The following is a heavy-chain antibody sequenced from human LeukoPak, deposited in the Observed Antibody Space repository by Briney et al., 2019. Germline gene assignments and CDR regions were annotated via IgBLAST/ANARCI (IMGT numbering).Heavy chain of an antibody. CDR2: ISWNSGSI. J-gene: IGHJ4*02. CDR1: GFTFDDYA. Sequence: PGRSLRLSCAASGFTFDDYAMHWVRQAPGKGLEWVSGISWNSGSIGYADSVKGRFTISRDNAKNSLYLQMNSLRAEDTALYYCAKVSPSGSREFDYWGQGTLVTVTS. CDR3: AKVSPSGSREFDY. V-gene: IGHV3-9*01. D-gene: IGHD6-6*01.